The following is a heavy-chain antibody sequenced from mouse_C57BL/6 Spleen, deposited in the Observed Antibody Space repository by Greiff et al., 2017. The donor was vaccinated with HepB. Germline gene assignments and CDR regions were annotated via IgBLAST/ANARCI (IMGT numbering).Heavy chain of an antibody. J-gene: IGHJ3*01. Sequence: EVMLVESGGGLVQPGGSMKLSCVASGFTFSNYWMNWVRQSPEKGLEWVAQIRLKSDNYATHYAESVKGRFTISRDDSKNSVYLQMNNLRAEDTGIYYCTGGLPWGQGTLVTVSA. V-gene: IGHV6-3*01. CDR2: IRLKSDNYAT. CDR1: GFTFSNYW. CDR3: TGGLP. D-gene: IGHD5-5*01.